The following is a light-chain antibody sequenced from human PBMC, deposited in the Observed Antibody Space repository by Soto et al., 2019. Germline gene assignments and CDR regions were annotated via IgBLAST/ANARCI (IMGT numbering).Light chain of an antibody. CDR3: QQRNSWPIT. CDR1: QSVGTY. V-gene: IGKV3-11*01. CDR2: DAS. J-gene: IGKJ5*01. Sequence: EVVLTQSPATLSLSPGERATLSCRASQSVGTYLVWYQQKHGQPPSLLIYDASNRATDVPVRFSGSGSGTDFTLTISSLEPADVAVYYCQQRNSWPITFGQGTRLEIK.